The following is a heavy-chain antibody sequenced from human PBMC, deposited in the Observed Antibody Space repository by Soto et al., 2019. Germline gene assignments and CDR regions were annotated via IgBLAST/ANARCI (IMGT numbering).Heavy chain of an antibody. V-gene: IGHV4-34*01. J-gene: IGHJ6*02. CDR1: GGSFSGYY. CDR3: AREGSCGGDCYEEGYYYGMDV. CDR2: INHSGST. Sequence: PSETLSITCAVYGGSFSGYYWSWIRQPPRKGLERIGEINHSGSTNYNPSLKSRVTISVDTSKNQFSLKLSSVTAADTAVYYCAREGSCGGDCYEEGYYYGMDVWGQGTTVTVSS. D-gene: IGHD2-21*02.